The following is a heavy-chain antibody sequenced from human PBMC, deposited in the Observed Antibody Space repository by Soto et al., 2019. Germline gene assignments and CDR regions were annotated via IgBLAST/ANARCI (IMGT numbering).Heavy chain of an antibody. CDR2: ISIGGGTT. D-gene: IGHD3-16*01. Sequence: EVQLLESGGDLVQPGGSLRLSCAASGFTFSNYAMSWVRQAPGKGLEWVSGISIGGGTTYYLDSVKGRFTISRDNSKNTLSLQMNSLRAEDTAIYYCAKHGGTINYWCQGILVTVSS. CDR1: GFTFSNYA. J-gene: IGHJ4*02. CDR3: AKHGGTINY. V-gene: IGHV3-23*01.